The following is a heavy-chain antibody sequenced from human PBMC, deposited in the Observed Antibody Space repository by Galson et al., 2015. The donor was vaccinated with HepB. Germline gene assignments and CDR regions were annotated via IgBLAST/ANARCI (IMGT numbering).Heavy chain of an antibody. J-gene: IGHJ4*02. CDR2: ISNSGNTI. Sequence: SLRLSCAASGFIFSDYYMSWIRQAPGKGLEWISYISNSGNTIYYADSVKGRFTISRDNARNSLYLQMKSLRADDTAVYNCAREGWLRAGYFDDWGQGTRVTVSS. D-gene: IGHD5-12*01. CDR3: AREGWLRAGYFDD. CDR1: GFIFSDYY. V-gene: IGHV3-11*01.